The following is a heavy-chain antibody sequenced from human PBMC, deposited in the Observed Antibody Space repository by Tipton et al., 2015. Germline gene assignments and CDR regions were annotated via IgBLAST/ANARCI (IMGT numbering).Heavy chain of an antibody. CDR3: ARASIIQGYYHDSSRYYLFNS. CDR1: GFTLNGHG. CDR2: ISSSGRHI. Sequence: SLRLSCAASGFTLNGHGIHWVRQAPGKGLEWVSSISSSGRHIYYTDSVKGRFTISRDNAKNSLYLQMNSLRAEDTAVYYCARASIIQGYYHDSSRYYLFNSWGQGTLVTVSS. J-gene: IGHJ1*01. V-gene: IGHV3-21*04. D-gene: IGHD3-22*01.